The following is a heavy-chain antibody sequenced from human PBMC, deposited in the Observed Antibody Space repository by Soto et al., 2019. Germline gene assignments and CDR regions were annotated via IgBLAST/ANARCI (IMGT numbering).Heavy chain of an antibody. V-gene: IGHV4-59*01. CDR2: IYYSGST. Sequence: LETLSLTCTVSGGSISSYYWSWIRQPPGKGLEWIGYIYYSGSTNYNPSLKSRVTISVDTSKNQFSLKLSSVTAADTAVYYCARENSSSSGVGFDPWGQGTLVTVSS. J-gene: IGHJ5*02. CDR1: GGSISSYY. D-gene: IGHD6-6*01. CDR3: ARENSSSSGVGFDP.